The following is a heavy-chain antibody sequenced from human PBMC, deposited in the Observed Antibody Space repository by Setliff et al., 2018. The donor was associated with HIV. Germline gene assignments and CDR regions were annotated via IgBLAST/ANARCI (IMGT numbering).Heavy chain of an antibody. CDR2: ISSSGNTV. CDR3: SRGPPSGTYMNY. Sequence: PGGSLRLSCVGSDFTFSNSAMSWVRQAPGKGLEWVSYISSSGNTVYYADSLKGRFSISTDNAKNSLYLQMDGLTIDDTAVYYCSRGPPSGTYMNYWGQGTLVTVSS. V-gene: IGHV3-48*04. J-gene: IGHJ4*02. D-gene: IGHD1-26*01. CDR1: DFTFSNSA.